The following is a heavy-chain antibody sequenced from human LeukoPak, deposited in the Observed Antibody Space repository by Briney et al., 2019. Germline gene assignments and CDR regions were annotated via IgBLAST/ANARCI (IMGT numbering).Heavy chain of an antibody. CDR3: ARLLYDAFDI. CDR1: GGSISSYY. CDR2: IYYSVST. D-gene: IGHD2-15*01. J-gene: IGHJ3*02. Sequence: SETLSLTCTVSGGSISSYYWSWIRQPPGKGLEWIGYIYYSVSTNYNPSLKSRVTISVDTSKNQFSLKLSSVTAADTAVYYCARLLYDAFDIWGQGTMVTVSS. V-gene: IGHV4-59*01.